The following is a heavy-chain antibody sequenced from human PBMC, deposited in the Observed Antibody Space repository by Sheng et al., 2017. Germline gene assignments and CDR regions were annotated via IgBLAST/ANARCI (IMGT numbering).Heavy chain of an antibody. CDR1: AFTFSSYE. Sequence: VQLVESGGGLVQPGGSLRLSCAASAFTFSSYEMNWVRQAPGRGLEWVALISYDAIKKYYSDSVKGRFTVSRDNSKNTLYLQMNNVRPEDTAFYYCARSSSYDSSLQHWGQGTLVTVSS. CDR2: ISYDAIKK. D-gene: IGHD3-22*01. CDR3: ARSSSYDSSLQH. V-gene: IGHV3-30*04. J-gene: IGHJ1*01.